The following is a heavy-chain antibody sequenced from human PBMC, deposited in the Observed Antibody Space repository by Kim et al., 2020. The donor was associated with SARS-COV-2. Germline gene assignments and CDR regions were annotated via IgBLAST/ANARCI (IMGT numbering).Heavy chain of an antibody. Sequence: AQKFKGRVTITADESTSTAYMELSSLRSEDTAVYYCAGDQIWSGYYHSTYWGQGTLVTVSS. D-gene: IGHD3-3*01. V-gene: IGHV1-69*01. J-gene: IGHJ4*02. CDR3: AGDQIWSGYYHSTY.